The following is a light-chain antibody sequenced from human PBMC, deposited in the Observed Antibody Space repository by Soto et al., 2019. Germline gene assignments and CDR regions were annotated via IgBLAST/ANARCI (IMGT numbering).Light chain of an antibody. V-gene: IGLV2-14*01. J-gene: IGLJ1*01. CDR3: FSHRSGDSHV. Sequence: VLTQPASVSGSPGQSITISCTGTSSDIGAYNYVSWYQQYPGKAPKLIIYGVTNRPSGVSNRFSGSKTGNTASLTISGLQAEDEADYYCFSHRSGDSHVFGTGTKVTV. CDR1: SSDIGAYNY. CDR2: GVT.